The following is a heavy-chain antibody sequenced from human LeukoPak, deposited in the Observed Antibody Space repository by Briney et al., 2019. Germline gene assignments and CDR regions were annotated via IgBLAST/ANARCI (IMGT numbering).Heavy chain of an antibody. CDR3: ARHPTPYSGKPMILFDI. D-gene: IGHD1-26*01. CDR2: IYTSGST. V-gene: IGHV4-4*09. Sequence: SETLSLTCTVSGGSISSYYWSWIRQPPGKGLEWIGYIYTSGSTNYNPSLKSRVTISVDTTKNQFSLKLSSVTAADTAVYYCARHPTPYSGKPMILFDIWGQGTMVTVSS. J-gene: IGHJ3*02. CDR1: GGSISSYY.